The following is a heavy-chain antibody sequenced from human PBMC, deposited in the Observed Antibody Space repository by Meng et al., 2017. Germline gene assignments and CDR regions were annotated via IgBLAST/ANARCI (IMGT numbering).Heavy chain of an antibody. Sequence: ASVKVSCKPSGYTFAAYWIHWLRQAPGQGLEWMGRIDPNNDHTQYAQNFQGRVTMTSDTSIGTVYMELNGLRSDDTAVYYCARDEDISAAGKLFGDYWGQGTLVTVSS. CDR1: GYTFAAYW. CDR2: IDPNNDHT. V-gene: IGHV1-2*06. CDR3: ARDEDISAAGKLFGDY. D-gene: IGHD6-13*01. J-gene: IGHJ4*02.